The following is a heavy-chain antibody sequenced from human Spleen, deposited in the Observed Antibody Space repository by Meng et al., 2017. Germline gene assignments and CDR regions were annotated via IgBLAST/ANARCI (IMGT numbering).Heavy chain of an antibody. D-gene: IGHD2-15*01. J-gene: IGHJ4*02. CDR1: DGPSSGYY. Sequence: QVQLQQWGAGLFKPSETLSLTCAFYDGPSSGYYWSWIRQPPGKGLGWMGYIYHGRNTYYNPSRKSRVSISVYASKNQFSLKLSSVTDADTDVYYCATDVNRLYYFDYWGQGTLVTVSS. CDR2: IYHGRNT. CDR3: ATDVNRLYYFDY. V-gene: IGHV4-34*01.